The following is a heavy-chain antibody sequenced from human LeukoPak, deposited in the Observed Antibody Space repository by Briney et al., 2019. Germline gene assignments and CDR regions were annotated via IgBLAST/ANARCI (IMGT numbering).Heavy chain of an antibody. J-gene: IGHJ3*02. CDR1: GFTFNSYA. V-gene: IGHV3-23*01. CDR2: ISGSGGST. Sequence: LPGGSLRLSCAASGFTFNSYAMSWVRQAPGKGLEWVSAISGSGGSTYYADSVKGRFTISRDNSKNTLYLQMNSLRAEDTAVYYCASHTYYYDSTLAFDIWGQGTMVTVSS. D-gene: IGHD3-22*01. CDR3: ASHTYYYDSTLAFDI.